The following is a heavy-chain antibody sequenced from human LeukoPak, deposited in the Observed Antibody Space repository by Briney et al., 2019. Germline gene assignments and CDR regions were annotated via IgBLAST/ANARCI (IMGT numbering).Heavy chain of an antibody. V-gene: IGHV3-30*18. Sequence: GGSLRLSCAASGFTFSSYGMPWVRQAPGKGLEWVAVISYDGSNKYYADSVKGRFTISRDNSKNTLYLQMNSLRAEDTAVYYCAKNYGSGSYYLYYFDYWGQGTLVTVSS. J-gene: IGHJ4*02. CDR2: ISYDGSNK. CDR1: GFTFSSYG. D-gene: IGHD3-10*01. CDR3: AKNYGSGSYYLYYFDY.